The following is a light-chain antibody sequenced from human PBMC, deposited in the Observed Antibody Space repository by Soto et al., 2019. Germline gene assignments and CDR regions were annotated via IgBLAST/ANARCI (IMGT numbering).Light chain of an antibody. CDR2: EGN. CDR3: CSYAGSSTFVV. V-gene: IGLV2-23*03. CDR1: SNDIGSYNL. J-gene: IGLJ2*01. Sequence: QSVLTQPASVSGSPGQSITIYCTGTSNDIGSYNLVSWYQQHPGKAPKLMIYEGNKRPSGVSNRFSGSKSGNTASLTISGLQAEDEADYHCCSYAGSSTFVVFGGGTKLTVL.